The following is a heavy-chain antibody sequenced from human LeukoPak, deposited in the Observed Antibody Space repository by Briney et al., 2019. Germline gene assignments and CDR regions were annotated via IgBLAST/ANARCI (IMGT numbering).Heavy chain of an antibody. Sequence: ASVKVSCKASGYTFTGYYMHWVRQAPGQGLEWMGWINPNSGGTNYAQKFQGRVTMTRDTSISTAYMELSRLRSDDTAVYHCARHKGYCSGGSCYHFDYWGQGTLVTVSS. D-gene: IGHD2-15*01. CDR3: ARHKGYCSGGSCYHFDY. V-gene: IGHV1-2*02. CDR2: INPNSGGT. CDR1: GYTFTGYY. J-gene: IGHJ4*02.